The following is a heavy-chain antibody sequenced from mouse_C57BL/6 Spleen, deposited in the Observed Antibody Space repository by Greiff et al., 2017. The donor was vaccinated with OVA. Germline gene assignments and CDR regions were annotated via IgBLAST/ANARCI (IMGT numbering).Heavy chain of an antibody. V-gene: IGHV5-6*01. CDR1: GFTFSSYG. CDR2: ISSGGSYT. CDR3: ARLYYYGSSYAMDY. J-gene: IGHJ4*01. D-gene: IGHD1-1*01. Sequence: EVNLVESGGDLVKPGGSLKLSCAASGFTFSSYGMSWVRQTPDKRLEWVATISSGGSYTYYPDSVKGRFTISRDNAKNTLYLQMSSLKSEDTAMYYCARLYYYGSSYAMDYWGRGTSVTVSS.